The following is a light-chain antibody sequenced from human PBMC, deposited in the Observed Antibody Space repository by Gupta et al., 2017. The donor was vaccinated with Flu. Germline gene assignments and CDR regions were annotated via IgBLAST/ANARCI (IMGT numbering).Light chain of an antibody. V-gene: IGLV3-25*02. Sequence: SDGLTQPPAVSVSPGQTARISCFGDALPKQYAYWYQQKPCQAPVLVIYKDSQRPSGIPERFSGSSSGTAVTLNISGVQAEDEADYYCQSADSSGTWVFGGGTKLTVL. CDR2: KDS. CDR1: ALPKQY. J-gene: IGLJ3*02. CDR3: QSADSSGTWV.